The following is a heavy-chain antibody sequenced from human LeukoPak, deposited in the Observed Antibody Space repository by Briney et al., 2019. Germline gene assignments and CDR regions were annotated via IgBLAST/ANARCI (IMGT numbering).Heavy chain of an antibody. J-gene: IGHJ4*02. CDR1: GFTVSSNY. V-gene: IGHV3-66*01. CDR3: ASRKNYDFWSGRNDYYFDY. CDR2: IYSGGST. D-gene: IGHD3-3*01. Sequence: GGSLRLSCAASGFTVSSNYMSWVRQAPGKGLEWVSVIYSGGSTYYADSVKGRFTISRDNSKNTLYLQMNSLRVEDTAVYYCASRKNYDFWSGRNDYYFDYWGQGTLVTVSS.